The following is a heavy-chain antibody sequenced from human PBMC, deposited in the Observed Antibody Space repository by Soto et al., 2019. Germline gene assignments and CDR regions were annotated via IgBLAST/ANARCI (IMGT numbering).Heavy chain of an antibody. CDR2: IIPIFGTA. CDR3: ARAITMIVVVTGGFDP. D-gene: IGHD3-22*01. Sequence: SVKVSCKASGGTFSSYAISWVRQAPGQGLEWMGGIIPIFGTANYAQKSQGRVTITADESTSTAYMELSSLRSEDTAVYYCARAITMIVVVTGGFDPWGQGTLVTVSS. J-gene: IGHJ5*02. CDR1: GGTFSSYA. V-gene: IGHV1-69*13.